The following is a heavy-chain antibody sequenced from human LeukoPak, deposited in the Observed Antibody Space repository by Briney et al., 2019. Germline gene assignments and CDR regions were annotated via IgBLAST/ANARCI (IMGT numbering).Heavy chain of an antibody. CDR2: ISAYNGNT. J-gene: IGHJ4*02. D-gene: IGHD1-26*01. CDR1: GYSFNSYG. CDR3: ARGRRLAAKYYFDY. V-gene: IGHV1-18*01. Sequence: ASVKVSCKASGYSFNSYGFSWVRQAPGQGLEWMGWISAYNGNTNYAQKLQGRVTMTTDTSTSTAYMELRSLRSDDTAVYYCARGRRLAAKYYFDYWGQGTLVTVSS.